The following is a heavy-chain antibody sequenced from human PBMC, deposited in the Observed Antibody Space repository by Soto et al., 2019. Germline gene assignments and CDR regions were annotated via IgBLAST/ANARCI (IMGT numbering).Heavy chain of an antibody. D-gene: IGHD3-3*01. CDR2: IYYSGST. CDR1: AGSISSSSYY. CDR3: ARHGTFWSGYYSELTYYGMDV. V-gene: IGHV4-39*01. Sequence: SEILSLTCTLSAGSISSSSYYWGWIRQPPGKGLEWIGSIYYSGSTYYNPSLKSRVTISVDTSKNQFSLKLSAVTAADTAVYYCARHGTFWSGYYSELTYYGMDVWGQGTTVTVSS. J-gene: IGHJ6*02.